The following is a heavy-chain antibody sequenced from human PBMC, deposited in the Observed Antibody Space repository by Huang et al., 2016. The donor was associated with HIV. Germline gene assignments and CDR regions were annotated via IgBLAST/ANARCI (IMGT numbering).Heavy chain of an antibody. V-gene: IGHV1-46*01. D-gene: IGHD3-16*01. CDR1: GYTFRSNY. J-gene: IGHJ5*02. CDR3: ARSGGAYTDNWLDH. Sequence: VQLVQSGAAEKKPGASVKVSCKASGYTFRSNYIHWVRQAPGRGFEWMGISNPGDNSKTFAPKFRGRLTMTRDKSTSTVYMELNSLTSHDTAVYYCARSGGAYTDNWLDHWGQGTLVTVSS. CDR2: SNPGDNSK.